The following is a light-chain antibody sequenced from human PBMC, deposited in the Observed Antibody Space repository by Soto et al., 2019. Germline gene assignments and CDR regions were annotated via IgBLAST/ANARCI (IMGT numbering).Light chain of an antibody. CDR1: QDISTY. V-gene: IGKV1-33*01. CDR2: DAS. CDR3: QQYDHVTSLI. J-gene: IGKJ4*01. Sequence: DIQMTQSPSSLSASVGDRVTITCQASQDISTYLNWYQQKPGKAPKLLLYDASNLETGVPSRFSGSGAGKDFSFTITSLRPEDCATYYCQQYDHVTSLIFGGGTKVEMK.